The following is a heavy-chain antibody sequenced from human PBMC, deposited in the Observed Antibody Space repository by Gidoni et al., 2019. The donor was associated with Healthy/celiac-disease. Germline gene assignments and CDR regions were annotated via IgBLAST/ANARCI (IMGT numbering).Heavy chain of an antibody. J-gene: IGHJ3*02. V-gene: IGHV3-15*01. CDR2: IKSKTDGGTT. Sequence: EVQLVESGGGLVKPGGSLRLSCAASGFTVRNAWMSWVRQAPGKGLEWVGRIKSKTDGGTTDYAAPVKGRFTISRDDSKNTLYLQMNSLKTEDTAVYYCTTDTTMIVVALSAFDIWGQGTMVTVSS. CDR1: GFTVRNAW. D-gene: IGHD3-22*01. CDR3: TTDTTMIVVALSAFDI.